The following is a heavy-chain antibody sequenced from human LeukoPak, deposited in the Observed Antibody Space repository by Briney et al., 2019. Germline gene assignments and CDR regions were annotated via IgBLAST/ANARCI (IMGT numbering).Heavy chain of an antibody. CDR1: GGTFSSYA. V-gene: IGHV1-69*05. CDR3: ARGKMRIGFLGPGGWFDP. J-gene: IGHJ5*02. D-gene: IGHD3-3*02. CDR2: IIPIFGTA. Sequence: ASVKVSCKASGGTFSSYAISWVRQAPRQGLEWMGRIIPIFGTANYAQKFQGRVTITTDESTSTAYMELSSLRSEDTAVYYCARGKMRIGFLGPGGWFDPWGQGTLVTVSS.